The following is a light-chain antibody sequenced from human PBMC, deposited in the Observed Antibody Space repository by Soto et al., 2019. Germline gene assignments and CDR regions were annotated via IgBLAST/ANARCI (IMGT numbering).Light chain of an antibody. V-gene: IGKV1-33*01. CDR3: QQYDNVFT. CDR2: GAS. Sequence: DLQATQLSFPLAAPLGDTVPITCRASQDISTYLNWYQQKPGKAPKLLIYGASNLETGVPSRFSGSGSGTDFTFTISSLQPEDIATYFCQQYDNVFTCGQGTRREIK. J-gene: IGKJ5*01. CDR1: QDISTY.